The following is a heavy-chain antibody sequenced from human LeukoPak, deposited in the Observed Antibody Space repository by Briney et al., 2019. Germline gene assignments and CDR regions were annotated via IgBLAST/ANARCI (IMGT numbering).Heavy chain of an antibody. CDR2: INPNSGGT. CDR3: ARIYCSSTSCYPHDAFDI. Sequence: GASVKVSCKASGYTFTGYYMHWVRQAPGHGLEWMGWINPNSGGTNYAQKFQGRVTMTRDTSISTAYMELSRLRSDDTAVYYCARIYCSSTSCYPHDAFDIWGQGTMVTVSS. J-gene: IGHJ3*02. CDR1: GYTFTGYY. V-gene: IGHV1-2*02. D-gene: IGHD2-2*01.